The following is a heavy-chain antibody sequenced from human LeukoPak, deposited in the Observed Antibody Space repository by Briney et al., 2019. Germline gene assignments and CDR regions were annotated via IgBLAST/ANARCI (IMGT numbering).Heavy chain of an antibody. CDR3: AREGVIRCGGSCYSDY. J-gene: IGHJ4*02. Sequence: ASVKVSCKGSGYTFTRYAMNWVRQAPGQGLEGMGWINTNTGNPTYAQGFTGRFVFSLDTSVSTAYLQISSLKAEDTAVYYCAREGVIRCGGSCYSDYWGQGTLVTVSS. CDR2: INTNTGNP. D-gene: IGHD2-15*01. CDR1: GYTFTRYA. V-gene: IGHV7-4-1*02.